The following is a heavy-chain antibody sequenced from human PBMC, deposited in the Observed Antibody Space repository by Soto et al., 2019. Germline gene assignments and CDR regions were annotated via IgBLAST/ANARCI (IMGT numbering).Heavy chain of an antibody. Sequence: GASVKVSCKASGYTFTSYDISWVRQAPGQGLEWMGGIIPIFGTANYAQKFQGRVTITADKSTSTAYMELSSLRSEDTAVYYCARDEGPVERGGSYSPSYYYYYGMDVRGQGTTVTVSS. CDR2: IIPIFGTA. D-gene: IGHD1-26*01. CDR3: ARDEGPVERGGSYSPSYYYYYGMDV. J-gene: IGHJ6*02. V-gene: IGHV1-69*06. CDR1: GYTFTSYD.